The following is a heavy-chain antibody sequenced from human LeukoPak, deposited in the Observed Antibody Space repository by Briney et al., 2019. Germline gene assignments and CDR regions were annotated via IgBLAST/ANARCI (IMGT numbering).Heavy chain of an antibody. V-gene: IGHV3-53*01. CDR2: FYSGGST. CDR3: ARVQSYYDSSGYTRTMDV. J-gene: IGHJ6*03. D-gene: IGHD3-22*01. Sequence: GGALRLSCATPGVTGSSNYISRGPQGPGEGPEWGSVFYSGGSTYYADSVKGRFTISRDNSKNTLYLQMNSLRAEDTAVYYCARVQSYYDSSGYTRTMDVWGKGTTVTVSS. CDR1: GVTGSSNY.